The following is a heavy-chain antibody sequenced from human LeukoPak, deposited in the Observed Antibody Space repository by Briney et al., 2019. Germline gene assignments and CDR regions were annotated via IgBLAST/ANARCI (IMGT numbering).Heavy chain of an antibody. CDR1: GYTFTSYD. CDR3: ARGDPSGYEES. Sequence: GASVKVSCKASGYTFTSYDINWVRRATGQGLEWMGWMNPNSGNTNYAQKLQGRVTMTTDTSTSTAYMELRSLRSDDTAVYYCARGDPSGYEESWGQGTLVTVSS. V-gene: IGHV1-8*01. CDR2: MNPNSGNT. J-gene: IGHJ4*02. D-gene: IGHD5-12*01.